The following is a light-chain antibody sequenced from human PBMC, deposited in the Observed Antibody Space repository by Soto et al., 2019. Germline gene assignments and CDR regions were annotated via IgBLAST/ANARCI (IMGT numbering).Light chain of an antibody. J-gene: IGKJ5*01. CDR2: AAS. CDR3: QQGYSALSIT. Sequence: DIQMTQSPSSLSASVGDRVTITCRASESIARHLNWYQQKPGKAPKLLIYAASSLQNGVPSRFRGGGSGTDLTLTISNLQPEDCATYYCQQGYSALSITFGQGTRLEIK. CDR1: ESIARH. V-gene: IGKV1-39*01.